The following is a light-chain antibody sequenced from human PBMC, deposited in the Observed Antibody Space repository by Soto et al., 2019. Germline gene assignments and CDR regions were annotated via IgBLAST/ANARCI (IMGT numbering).Light chain of an antibody. J-gene: IGKJ4*01. V-gene: IGKV1-33*01. CDR3: QQYDNNPLT. CDR2: DAS. Sequence: DFQMTQSPSSLSASVGDRVTITCQAIQDIRDYLNWYQQKPVAAPKLLIDDASNLQAGVPSRFSGSGSGTEFTYTISSLQPEDVATYYCQQYDNNPLTVGGGTKVDIK. CDR1: QDIRDY.